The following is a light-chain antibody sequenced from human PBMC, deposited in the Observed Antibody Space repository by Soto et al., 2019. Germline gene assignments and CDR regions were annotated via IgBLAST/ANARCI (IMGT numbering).Light chain of an antibody. V-gene: IGKV3-11*01. Sequence: EIVLTQSPATLSLSPGERATLSCRASQSVSSYLAWYQQKPGQAPRLLIYDASNRATGIPARFSGSGSGTDFTLTISSLEPEDFAAYYCQHRSNGPLTFGGGTKVEIK. J-gene: IGKJ4*01. CDR1: QSVSSY. CDR3: QHRSNGPLT. CDR2: DAS.